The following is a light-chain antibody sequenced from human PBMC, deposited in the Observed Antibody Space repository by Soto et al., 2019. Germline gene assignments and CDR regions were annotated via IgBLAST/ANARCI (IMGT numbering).Light chain of an antibody. V-gene: IGLV1-44*01. CDR3: AAWDGSLNAYV. CDR1: NSNIGSNA. Sequence: QLVLTQPPSASGTPGQRVTISCSGSNSNIGSNAVNWYQQFPGTAPKLLIYTDNQRPSGVPDRFSGSKSGTSASLAISGLQSEDEADYFCAAWDGSLNAYVFGTGTKVTV. J-gene: IGLJ1*01. CDR2: TDN.